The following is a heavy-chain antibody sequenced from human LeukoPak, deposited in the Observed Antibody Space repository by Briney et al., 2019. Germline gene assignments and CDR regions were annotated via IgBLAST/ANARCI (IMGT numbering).Heavy chain of an antibody. J-gene: IGHJ4*02. CDR1: GFTFSSYA. CDR3: ASIYSSGWYADY. Sequence: GGSLRLSCAASGFTFSSYAMHWVRQAPGKGLEWVAVISYDGSNKYYADSVKGRFTISRDNSKNTLYLQMNSLRAEDTAVYYCASIYSSGWYADYWGQGTLVTVSS. D-gene: IGHD6-19*01. CDR2: ISYDGSNK. V-gene: IGHV3-30-3*01.